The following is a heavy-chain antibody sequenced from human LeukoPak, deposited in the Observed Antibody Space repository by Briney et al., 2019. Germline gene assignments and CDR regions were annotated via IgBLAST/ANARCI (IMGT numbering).Heavy chain of an antibody. CDR2: INPNSGGT. J-gene: IGHJ5*02. CDR3: ARDRGYYDSNYGYFDP. Sequence: GASVKVSCKASGYTFTGYYMHWVRQAPGQGLEWMGWINPNSGGTNYAQKFQGRVTMTRDTSISTAYMELSRLRSDDTAVYYCARDRGYYDSNYGYFDPWGQGTLVTVSS. D-gene: IGHD3-22*01. V-gene: IGHV1-2*02. CDR1: GYTFTGYY.